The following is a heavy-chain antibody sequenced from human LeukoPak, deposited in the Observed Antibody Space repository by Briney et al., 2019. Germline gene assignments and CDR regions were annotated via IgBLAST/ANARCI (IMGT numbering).Heavy chain of an antibody. Sequence: PSETLSLTCTVSGGSISSGDYYWSWIRQPPGKGLEWIGYIYYGGRTYYNPPLKSRVTISVDTSKNQFSLKLSSVTAADTAVYYCARGQQWLPHFDYWGQGTLVTVSS. V-gene: IGHV4-30-4*08. CDR2: IYYGGRT. CDR3: ARGQQWLPHFDY. D-gene: IGHD6-19*01. CDR1: GGSISSGDYY. J-gene: IGHJ4*02.